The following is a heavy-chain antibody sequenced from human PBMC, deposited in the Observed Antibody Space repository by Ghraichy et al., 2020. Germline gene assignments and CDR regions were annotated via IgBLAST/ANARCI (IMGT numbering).Heavy chain of an antibody. CDR3: ARRAGGYQYFYGLDG. CDR1: GDSIISSSYY. J-gene: IGHJ6*02. CDR2: IYYSGTT. D-gene: IGHD2-15*01. Sequence: SQTLSLTCSVSGDSIISSSYYWDWIRQPPGKGLEWIGSIYYSGTTYYSPPLKTRVTVSIDPSKNQFSLRLKSVTATDTAVYYCARRAGGYQYFYGLDGWGQGTTVIVSS. V-gene: IGHV4-39*01.